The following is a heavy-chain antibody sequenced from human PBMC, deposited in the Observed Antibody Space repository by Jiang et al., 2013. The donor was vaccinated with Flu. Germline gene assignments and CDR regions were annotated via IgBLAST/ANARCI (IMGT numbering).Heavy chain of an antibody. V-gene: IGHV1-18*01. CDR3: ARGPRYSSGWYGDQQKPPYNWFDP. CDR1: GYTFTSYG. J-gene: IGHJ5*02. CDR2: ISAYNGNT. Sequence: SGAEVKKPGASVKVSCKASGYTFTSYGISWVRQAPGQGLEWMGWISAYNGNTNYAQKLQGRVTMTTDTSTSTAYMELRSLRSDDTAVYYCARGPRYSSGWYGDQQKPPYNWFDPWGQGTLGHRLL. D-gene: IGHD6-19*01.